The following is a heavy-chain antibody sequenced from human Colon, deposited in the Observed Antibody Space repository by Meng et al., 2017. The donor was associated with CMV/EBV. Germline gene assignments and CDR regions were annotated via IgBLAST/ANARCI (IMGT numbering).Heavy chain of an antibody. CDR3: AKEGVGRGDPFDH. CDR1: GFAFSYSE. V-gene: IGHV3-48*03. D-gene: IGHD3-3*01. Sequence: GESLKISCAASGFAFSYSEMNWVRQAPGKGLEWVAYISSSGRDIYYADSVKGRFTISRDNAKNSLYLQMNSLRAEDSAIYYCAKEGVGRGDPFDHWGQGTLVTVSS. J-gene: IGHJ5*02. CDR2: ISSSGRDI.